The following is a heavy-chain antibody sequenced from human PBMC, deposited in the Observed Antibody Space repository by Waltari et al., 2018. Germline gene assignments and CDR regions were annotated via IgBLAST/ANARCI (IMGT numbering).Heavy chain of an antibody. CDR2: IYYSGST. CDR1: GGSISSSSYY. J-gene: IGHJ4*02. Sequence: QLQLQESGPGLVKPSETLSLTCTVSGGSISSSSYYWGWIRQPPGKGLEWIGGIYYSGSTYYNPSLKSRVTISVDTSKNQFSLTLSCVTAADTAVYYCARHCRGRGIAARPRNFDYWGQGTLVTVSS. D-gene: IGHD6-6*01. CDR3: ARHCRGRGIAARPRNFDY. V-gene: IGHV4-39*01.